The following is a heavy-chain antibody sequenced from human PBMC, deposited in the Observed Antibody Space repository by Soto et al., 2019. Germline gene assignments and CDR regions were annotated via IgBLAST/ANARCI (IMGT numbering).Heavy chain of an antibody. Sequence: EVQLVESGGGLVKPGGSLRLSCAASGFTFSSYSMNWVRQAPGKGLEWVSSISSSSSYIYYADSVKGRFTISRDNAKNSLYLQMNSLRAEDTAVYYCLITIFGLVTEEESNWFDPWGQGTLVTVSS. J-gene: IGHJ5*02. D-gene: IGHD3-3*01. CDR2: ISSSSSYI. CDR3: LITIFGLVTEEESNWFDP. CDR1: GFTFSSYS. V-gene: IGHV3-21*01.